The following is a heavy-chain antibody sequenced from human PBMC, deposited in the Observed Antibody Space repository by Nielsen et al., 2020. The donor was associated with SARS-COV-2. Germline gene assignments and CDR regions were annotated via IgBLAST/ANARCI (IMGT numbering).Heavy chain of an antibody. CDR3: AKDGLWFGDPGDCYGMDV. D-gene: IGHD3-10*01. Sequence: SLKISCAASGFTFDDYAMHWVRQAPGKGLEWVSGISWNSGSIGYADSVKGRFTISRDNAKNSLYLQMNSLRAEDTALYYCAKDGLWFGDPGDCYGMDVWGQGITVTVSS. CDR1: GFTFDDYA. J-gene: IGHJ6*02. V-gene: IGHV3-9*01. CDR2: ISWNSGSI.